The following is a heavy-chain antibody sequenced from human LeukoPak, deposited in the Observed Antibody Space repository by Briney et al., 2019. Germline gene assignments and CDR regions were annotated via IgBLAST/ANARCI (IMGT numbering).Heavy chain of an antibody. Sequence: GGSLRLSYAASGFTFSSYSMNWVRQAPGKGLEWVSSISSSSSYIYYADSVKGRFTISRDNAKNSLYLQMNSLRAEDTAVYYCARDRAAAFDYWGQGTLVTVSS. CDR1: GFTFSSYS. CDR3: ARDRAAAFDY. J-gene: IGHJ4*02. D-gene: IGHD6-25*01. V-gene: IGHV3-21*01. CDR2: ISSSSSYI.